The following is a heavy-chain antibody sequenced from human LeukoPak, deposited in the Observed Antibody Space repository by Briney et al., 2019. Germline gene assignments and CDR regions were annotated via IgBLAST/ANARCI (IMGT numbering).Heavy chain of an antibody. CDR2: ISWNSGSI. CDR1: GFTFDDYA. J-gene: IGHJ4*02. D-gene: IGHD3-10*01. Sequence: GGSLRLSCAASGFTFDDYAMHWVRQAPGKGLEWVSGISWNSGSIGYADSVKGRFTISRDNAKNSLYLQMNSLRAEDMALYYCAKSFGYYFDYWGQGTLVTVSS. V-gene: IGHV3-9*03. CDR3: AKSFGYYFDY.